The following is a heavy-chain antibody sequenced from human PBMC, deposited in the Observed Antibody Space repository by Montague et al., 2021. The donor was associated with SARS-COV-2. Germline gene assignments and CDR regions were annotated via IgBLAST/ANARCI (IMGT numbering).Heavy chain of an antibody. CDR1: GGSLSGYY. CDR2: ISHSGST. V-gene: IGHV4-34*01. D-gene: IGHD2-2*01. Sequence: SETLSLTCAVYGGSLSGYYWSWIRQPPGEGLEWIAEISHSGSTSYNPSLKSRVTISVDTSKNQFSLKLSSATAADTAVYYCARVPYRRLFVPRYHGMDVWGQGTTVTVSS. J-gene: IGHJ6*02. CDR3: ARVPYRRLFVPRYHGMDV.